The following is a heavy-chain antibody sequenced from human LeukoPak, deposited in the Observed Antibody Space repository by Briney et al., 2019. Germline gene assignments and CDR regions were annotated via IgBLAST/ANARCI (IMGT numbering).Heavy chain of an antibody. CDR3: ARYCSGVSCYSGYDY. CDR1: GFTFSTYA. Sequence: GGSLRLSCAASGFTFSTYAMHWVRQTPGKGLEYVSAISTNGGGTYYANSVKGRFTISRDNSKNTLYLQMGSLRAEDMAVYYYARYCSGVSCYSGYDYWGQGTLVTVSS. D-gene: IGHD2-15*01. CDR2: ISTNGGGT. V-gene: IGHV3-64*01. J-gene: IGHJ4*02.